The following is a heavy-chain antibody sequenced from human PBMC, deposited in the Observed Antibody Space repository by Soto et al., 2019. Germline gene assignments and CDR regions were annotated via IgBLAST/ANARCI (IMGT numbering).Heavy chain of an antibody. D-gene: IGHD6-19*01. CDR3: ARVMRQWLAPLSFDY. Sequence: GGSLGLSCAASGFTFSDYYMSWIRQAPGKGLEWVSYISSSGSTIYYADSVKGRFTISRDNAKNSLYLQMNSLRAEDTAVYYCARVMRQWLAPLSFDYWGQGTLVTVSS. J-gene: IGHJ4*02. CDR2: ISSSGSTI. V-gene: IGHV3-11*01. CDR1: GFTFSDYY.